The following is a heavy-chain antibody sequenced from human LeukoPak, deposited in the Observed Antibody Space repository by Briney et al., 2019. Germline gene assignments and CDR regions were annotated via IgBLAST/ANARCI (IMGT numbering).Heavy chain of an antibody. J-gene: IGHJ5*02. CDR3: AQEDSEGGPNWFDP. D-gene: IGHD1-14*01. CDR2: VSGGGTT. Sequence: GVSLRLSCAASGLTFSTYGMSWVRQAPGKGLEWSSAVSGGGTTSYADSVRGRFAISRDNSKNTLYLQMNSLRAEDTAVYYCAQEDSEGGPNWFDPWGQGALVTVSS. V-gene: IGHV3-23*01. CDR1: GLTFSTYG.